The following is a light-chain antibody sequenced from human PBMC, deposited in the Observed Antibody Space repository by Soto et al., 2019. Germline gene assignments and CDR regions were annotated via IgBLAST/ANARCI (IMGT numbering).Light chain of an antibody. CDR2: DAS. Sequence: EIVLTQFPATLSLSPGERATLSCRASQNIRKYLAWYQQKPGQAPRLLIYDASIRATGIPARFSGSGFETDFTLTISSLEPEDFAVYYCQQRDNWRGTFGCGTKVDIK. CDR3: QQRDNWRGT. CDR1: QNIRKY. J-gene: IGKJ4*01. V-gene: IGKV3-11*01.